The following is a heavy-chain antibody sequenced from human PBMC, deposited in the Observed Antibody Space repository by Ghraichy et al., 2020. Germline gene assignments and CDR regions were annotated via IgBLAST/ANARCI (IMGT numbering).Heavy chain of an antibody. J-gene: IGHJ4*02. CDR3: AALYGSGSPTDY. CDR1: GGSISSGGYY. D-gene: IGHD3-10*01. CDR2: IYYSGST. V-gene: IGHV4-31*03. Sequence: SETLSLTCTVSGGSISSGGYYWSWIRQHPGKGLEWIGYIYYSGSTYYNPSLKSRVTISVDTSKNQFSLKLSSVTAADTAVYYCAALYGSGSPTDYWGQGTLVTVSS.